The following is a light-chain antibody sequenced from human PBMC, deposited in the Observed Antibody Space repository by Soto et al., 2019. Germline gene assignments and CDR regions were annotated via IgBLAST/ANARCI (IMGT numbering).Light chain of an antibody. CDR3: LQDHNYPFT. CDR1: QSIGSW. V-gene: IGKV1-5*03. CDR2: KAS. Sequence: DIQMTQSPSSLSASVGDRVTVTCRASQSIGSWLAWYQQKPWKAPKLLIYKASTLESGVPSNFSGSGSGTDFTLTISSLQPEDFATYYCLQDHNYPFTFGQGTKVDNK. J-gene: IGKJ1*01.